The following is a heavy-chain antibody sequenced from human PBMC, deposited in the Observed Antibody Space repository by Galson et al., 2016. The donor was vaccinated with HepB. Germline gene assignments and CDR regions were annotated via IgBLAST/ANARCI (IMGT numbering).Heavy chain of an antibody. Sequence: CAISGDSVSSSSAAWNWIRQSPSRGLEWLGRTYYRSKWYNDYAQSVKSRITINPDTSKNQFSLQLNSVTPEDTAVYYCARETEGYCTGGTCYASWAYGMDVWGQGTTVTVSS. V-gene: IGHV6-1*01. CDR3: ARETEGYCTGGTCYASWAYGMDV. J-gene: IGHJ6*02. CDR2: TYYRSKWYN. CDR1: GDSVSSSSAA. D-gene: IGHD2-15*01.